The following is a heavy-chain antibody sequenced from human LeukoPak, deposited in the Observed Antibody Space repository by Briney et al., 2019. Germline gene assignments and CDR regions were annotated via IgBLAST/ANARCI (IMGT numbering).Heavy chain of an antibody. CDR3: AKIQYSRSSGYFDY. V-gene: IGHV3-7*02. J-gene: IGHJ4*02. CDR2: IKQDGSEI. CDR1: GFTFSSSW. D-gene: IGHD6-6*01. Sequence: GGSLRLSCAASGFTFSSSWMTWVRQAPGKGLAWVANIKQDGSEIFYVDSVKGRFTISRDNSRNTLYLQMNSLRAEDTAVYYCAKIQYSRSSGYFDYWGQGTLVTVSS.